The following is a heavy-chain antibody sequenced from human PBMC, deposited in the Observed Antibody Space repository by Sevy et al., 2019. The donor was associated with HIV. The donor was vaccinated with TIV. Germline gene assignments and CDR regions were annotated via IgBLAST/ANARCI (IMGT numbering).Heavy chain of an antibody. CDR1: GFTFSSYA. CDR2: ISYDGSNK. D-gene: IGHD3-16*02. CDR3: ARDPRDYDCVWGRYRAQGGYGEFDY. J-gene: IGHJ4*02. V-gene: IGHV3-30-3*01. Sequence: GGSLRLSCAASGFTFSSYAMHWVRQAPGKGLEWVAVISYDGSNKYYADSVKGRFTSSRDNSKNTLYLQMNSLRAEDTAVYYWARDPRDYDCVWGRYRAQGGYGEFDYWGQGTLVTVSS.